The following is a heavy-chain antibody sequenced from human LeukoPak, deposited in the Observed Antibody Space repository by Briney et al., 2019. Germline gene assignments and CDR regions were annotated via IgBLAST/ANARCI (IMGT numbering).Heavy chain of an antibody. CDR1: GFTVSSNY. J-gene: IGHJ4*02. V-gene: IGHV3-53*05. CDR3: ARGGGRGYSGYGPDY. Sequence: GGSLRLSCAASGFTVSSNYMSWVRQAPGKGLEWVSVIYSGGSTYYADSVKGRFTISRDNSKNTLYLQMNSLRAEDTAVYYCARGGGRGYSGYGPDYWGQGTLVTVSS. CDR2: IYSGGST. D-gene: IGHD5-12*01.